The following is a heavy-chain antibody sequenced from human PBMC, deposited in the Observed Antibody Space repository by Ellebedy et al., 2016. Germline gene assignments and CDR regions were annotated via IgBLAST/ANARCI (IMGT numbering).Heavy chain of an antibody. CDR3: ARDSRVTFGGLIVYFDF. D-gene: IGHD3-16*02. V-gene: IGHV1-8*01. CDR2: MNPNSGNT. J-gene: IGHJ4*02. CDR1: GYTFTSYD. Sequence: ASVKVSCKASGYTFTSYDINWVRQATGQGLEWMGWMNPNSGNTGYGQKFQGRVTMTRNTSITTAYMELSSLRSEDTAVYYCARDSRVTFGGLIVYFDFWGQGTLVTVSS.